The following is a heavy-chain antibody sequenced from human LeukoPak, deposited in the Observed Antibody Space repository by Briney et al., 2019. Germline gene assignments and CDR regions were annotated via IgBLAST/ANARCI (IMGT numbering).Heavy chain of an antibody. J-gene: IGHJ4*02. CDR3: ARYITIFGVVIMAYFDY. CDR2: MNPNSGNT. Sequence: ASVKVSCKASGHTFTSYDINWVRQATGQGLEWMGWMNPNSGNTGYAQKFQGRVTMTRNTSISTAYMELSSLRSEDTAVYYCARYITIFGVVIMAYFDYWGQGTLVTVSS. CDR1: GHTFTSYD. V-gene: IGHV1-8*01. D-gene: IGHD3-3*01.